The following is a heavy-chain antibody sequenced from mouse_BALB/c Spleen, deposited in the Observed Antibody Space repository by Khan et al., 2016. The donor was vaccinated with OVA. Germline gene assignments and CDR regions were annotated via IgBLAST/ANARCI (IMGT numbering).Heavy chain of an antibody. CDR3: TRIYRSDFDY. CDR1: GYSFTGYF. CDR2: INPHIGET. Sequence: VQLQQSGPELVRPGASVKISCKASGYSFTGYFMNWVMQSHGKSLEWIGRINPHIGETFYNQRFKDKVTLTVDESSSKAHMELRSLASEDSAVYYCTRIYRSDFDYWGQGTTLTVSS. J-gene: IGHJ2*01. V-gene: IGHV1-20*02. D-gene: IGHD1-1*01.